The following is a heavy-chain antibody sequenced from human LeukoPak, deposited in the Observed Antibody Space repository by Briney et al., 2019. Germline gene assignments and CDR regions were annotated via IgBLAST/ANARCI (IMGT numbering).Heavy chain of an antibody. CDR3: ASTRSFNIVGA. CDR2: ISSSSSYI. CDR1: GFTFSSYS. V-gene: IGHV3-21*01. Sequence: GGSLRLSCAASGFTFSSYSMNWVCQAPGKGLEWVSSISSSSSYIYYADSVKGRFTISRDNAKNSLYLQMNSLRAEDTAVYYCASTRSFNIVGAWGKGTTVTVSS. J-gene: IGHJ6*04. D-gene: IGHD5-12*01.